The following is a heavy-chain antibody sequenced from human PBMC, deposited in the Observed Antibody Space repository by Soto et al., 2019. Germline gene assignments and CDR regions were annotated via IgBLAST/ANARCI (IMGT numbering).Heavy chain of an antibody. D-gene: IGHD3-22*01. Sequence: QVPLVQSGAEVKKPGASVKVSCKASGYTFTSYAMHWVRQAPGQRLEWMGWINAGNGNTKYSQKFQGRVTITRDTSASTAYMELSSLRSEDTAVYYCARDGGYYDSSGWFDPWGQGTLVTVSS. CDR3: ARDGGYYDSSGWFDP. CDR1: GYTFTSYA. J-gene: IGHJ5*02. V-gene: IGHV1-3*01. CDR2: INAGNGNT.